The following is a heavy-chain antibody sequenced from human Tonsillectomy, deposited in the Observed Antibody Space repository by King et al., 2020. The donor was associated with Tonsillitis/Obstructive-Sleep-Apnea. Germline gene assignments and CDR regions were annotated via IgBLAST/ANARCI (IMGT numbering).Heavy chain of an antibody. CDR2: IFSNDEK. J-gene: IGHJ2*01. CDR3: ATAGGENWYFDL. D-gene: IGHD2-21*01. CDR1: GFSLSNARMG. V-gene: IGHV2-26*01. Sequence: VTLKESGPVLVKPTETLTLTCTVSGFSLSNARMGVSWIRQPPGKALEWLAHIFSNDEKSYSTSLKSRLTISKDTSKSQVVLTMTNIDPVDTATYYCATAGGENWYFDLWGRGTLVTVSS.